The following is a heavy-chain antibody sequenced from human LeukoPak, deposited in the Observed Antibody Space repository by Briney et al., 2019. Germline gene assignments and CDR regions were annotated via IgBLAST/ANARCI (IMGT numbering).Heavy chain of an antibody. J-gene: IGHJ4*02. CDR2: IRYDGGNT. CDR3: ARATRSGDFWSGTTDYFDY. V-gene: IGHV3-30*02. Sequence: GGSLRLSCAASGFIFSNYAMQWVRQAPGMGLEWVAFIRYDGGNTYYADSVKGRFTISRDNSKNTLYLQMNSLRAEDTAVYYCARATRSGDFWSGTTDYFDYWGQGTLVTVSS. D-gene: IGHD3-3*01. CDR1: GFIFSNYA.